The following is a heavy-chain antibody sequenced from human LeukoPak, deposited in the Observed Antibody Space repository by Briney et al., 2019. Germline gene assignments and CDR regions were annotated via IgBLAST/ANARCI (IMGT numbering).Heavy chain of an antibody. D-gene: IGHD1-7*01. CDR3: ARLRRDLTGSKFWYFDL. CDR1: VGTFISYA. Sequence: ASVNVSCKASVGTFISYAISWVRQPAGQGREWMGRIIPIFGIANYAQKFQDRLTITADKSTSTAYMVLSSLICEDTAVYYCARLRRDLTGSKFWYFDLWGHGTLVTVSS. J-gene: IGHJ2*01. V-gene: IGHV1-69*04. CDR2: IIPIFGIA.